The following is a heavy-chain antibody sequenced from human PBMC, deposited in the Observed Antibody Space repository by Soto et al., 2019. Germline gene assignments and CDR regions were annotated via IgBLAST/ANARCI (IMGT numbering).Heavy chain of an antibody. CDR2: IYWDDDK. CDR1: GFSLSSTRMA. D-gene: IGHD6-19*01. Sequence: QITLKESGPTLVKPTPTLTLTCTFSGFSLSSTRMAVGWIRQPPGKALEWLALIYWDDDKRYSPFLKSRLTIPKDTSKNQVVLTMSNMDPVDTARYYCAHIVVAGLGYYFDYWGQGTLVTVSS. V-gene: IGHV2-5*02. CDR3: AHIVVAGLGYYFDY. J-gene: IGHJ4*02.